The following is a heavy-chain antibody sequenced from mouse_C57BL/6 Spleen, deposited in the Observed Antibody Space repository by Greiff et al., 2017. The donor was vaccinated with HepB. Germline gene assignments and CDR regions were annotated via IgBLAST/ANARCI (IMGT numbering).Heavy chain of an antibody. V-gene: IGHV5-6*01. CDR1: GFTFSSYG. D-gene: IGHD1-1*01. J-gene: IGHJ4*01. CDR2: ISSGGSYT. Sequence: EVQLVESGGDLVKPGGSLKLSCAASGFTFSSYGMSWVRQTPDKRLEWVATISSGGSYTYYPDSLKGRFTISRDNAKNTLYLQMSSLTSEDTAMYYCARLGSLYAMDCWGQGTSVTVSS. CDR3: ARLGSLYAMDC.